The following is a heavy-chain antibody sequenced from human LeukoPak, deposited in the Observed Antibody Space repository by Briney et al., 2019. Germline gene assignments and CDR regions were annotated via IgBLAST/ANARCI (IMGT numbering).Heavy chain of an antibody. V-gene: IGHV3-11*01. CDR3: ASGGTAMVKPFDY. Sequence: GGSLRLSCAASGFTFSDYYMSWIRQAPGKGLEWVSYISSSGSTIYYADSVKGRLTISRDNAKNSLYLQMNSLRAEDTAVYYCASGGTAMVKPFDYWGQGTLVTVSS. CDR1: GFTFSDYY. D-gene: IGHD5-18*01. CDR2: ISSSGSTI. J-gene: IGHJ4*02.